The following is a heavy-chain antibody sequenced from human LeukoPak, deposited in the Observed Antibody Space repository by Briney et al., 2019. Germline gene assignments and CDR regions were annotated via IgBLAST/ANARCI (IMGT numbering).Heavy chain of an antibody. J-gene: IGHJ4*02. CDR3: ARDRPGGSSLDY. D-gene: IGHD6-13*01. Sequence: PSETLSLTCTVSGGSISGDYWSWIRQSPGKGLEWIAYIHSGGRTSYNPSLKSRVTISVETSKNEFSLKVTSVNAADTAVYYCARDRPGGSSLDYWGQGILVTVSS. CDR2: IHSGGRT. CDR1: GGSISGDY. V-gene: IGHV4-59*01.